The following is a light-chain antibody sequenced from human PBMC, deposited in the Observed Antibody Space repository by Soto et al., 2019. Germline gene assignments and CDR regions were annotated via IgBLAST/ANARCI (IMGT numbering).Light chain of an antibody. J-gene: IGKJ3*01. CDR3: QQYIDWPS. CDR2: SAS. CDR1: QSVSSR. Sequence: EIVMTQSPATLSVSPGERATLSCRVSQSVSSRLAWYQQRPGQSPRLLTYSASTRAIGVPARFSGSGSGTDFTLTISSLQSEDLGFYYCQQYIDWPSFGPGTKVDIK. V-gene: IGKV3D-15*01.